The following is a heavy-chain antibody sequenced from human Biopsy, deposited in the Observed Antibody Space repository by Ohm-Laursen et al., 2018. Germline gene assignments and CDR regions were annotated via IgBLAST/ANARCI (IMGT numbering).Heavy chain of an antibody. J-gene: IGHJ4*02. V-gene: IGHV4-59*01. Sequence: PGTLSLTCPVSGGPLNSYYWSWIRQPPGKGLEWIGYIYYSGIAANYNPSLKGRVTISVDTSKHQFSLRLTSATAADTAVYYCARLTGDPSYWGQGILVTVSS. CDR2: IYYSGIA. D-gene: IGHD7-27*01. CDR3: ARLTGDPSY. CDR1: GGPLNSYY.